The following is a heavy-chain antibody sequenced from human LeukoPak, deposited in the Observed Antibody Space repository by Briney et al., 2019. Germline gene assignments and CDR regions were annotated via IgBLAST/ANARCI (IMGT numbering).Heavy chain of an antibody. CDR2: IYYSGST. V-gene: IGHV4-31*03. Sequence: SQTLSLTCTVSGGSISSGGYYWSWIRQLPGQGLEWIGYIYYSGSTYYNPSLKNRVTISVDTSKNQFSLKLSSVTAADTAVYYCARGEISLQYCDYWGQGTLVTVSS. J-gene: IGHJ4*02. D-gene: IGHD2/OR15-2a*01. CDR1: GGSISSGGYY. CDR3: ARGEISLQYCDY.